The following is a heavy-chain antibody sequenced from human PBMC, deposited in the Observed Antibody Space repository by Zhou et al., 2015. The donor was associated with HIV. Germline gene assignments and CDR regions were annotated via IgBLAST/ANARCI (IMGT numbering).Heavy chain of an antibody. J-gene: IGHJ4*01. CDR2: ITPDFDSV. CDR1: AAIFAASV. D-gene: IGHD3-22*01. CDR3: AARDSSAYRAYHFYALDV. V-gene: IGHV1-69*01. Sequence: QVQLVQSGAEVKKPGSSVKLSCKTSAAIFAASVVNWVRQAPGRGLEWLGGITPDFDSVNSAQNFQHRVTISADESTTTVFLELSRLTSDDTAVYYCAARDSSAYRAYHFYALDVWGRGTPVIVSP.